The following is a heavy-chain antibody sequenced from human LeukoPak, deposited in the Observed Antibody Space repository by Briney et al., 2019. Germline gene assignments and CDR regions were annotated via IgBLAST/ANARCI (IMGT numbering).Heavy chain of an antibody. V-gene: IGHV1-2*02. Sequence: GPSVKVSCKASGYTFTDYFIHWGREAPAQGLEWMGLINPNSGGTNYGQKFQGRVTMTRDTSISTGYMELSRLRSDDTAVYYCARGGSPIFYYYIDVWGMGTTVTISS. D-gene: IGHD2-2*01. CDR1: GYTFTDYF. CDR2: INPNSGGT. J-gene: IGHJ6*03. CDR3: ARGGSPIFYYYIDV.